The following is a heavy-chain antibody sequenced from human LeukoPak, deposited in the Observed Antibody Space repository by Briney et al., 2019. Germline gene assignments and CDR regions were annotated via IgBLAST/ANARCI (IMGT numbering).Heavy chain of an antibody. J-gene: IGHJ5*02. CDR2: IYYSGST. CDR3: ARTAGSRGGYNWFDP. CDR1: GGSISSYY. D-gene: IGHD6-13*01. Sequence: SETLSLTCTVSGGSISSYYWSWIRQPPGKGLEWIGYIYYSGSTNYNPSLKSRVTISVDTSKNQFSLKLSSVTAADTAVYYCARTAGSRGGYNWFDPWGQGTLVTVSS. V-gene: IGHV4-59*01.